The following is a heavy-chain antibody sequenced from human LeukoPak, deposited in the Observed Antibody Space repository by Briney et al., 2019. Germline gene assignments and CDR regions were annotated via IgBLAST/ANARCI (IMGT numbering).Heavy chain of an antibody. CDR3: ARDRGDYDILTGYYRGAFDI. CDR1: GVSISSYY. V-gene: IGHV4-59*01. D-gene: IGHD3-9*01. J-gene: IGHJ3*02. Sequence: SETLSLTCTVSGVSISSYYWSWIRQPPGKGLEWIGYIYYSGSTNYNPSLKSRVTISVDTSKNQFSLKLSSVTAADTAVYYCARDRGDYDILTGYYRGAFDIWGQGTMVTVSS. CDR2: IYYSGST.